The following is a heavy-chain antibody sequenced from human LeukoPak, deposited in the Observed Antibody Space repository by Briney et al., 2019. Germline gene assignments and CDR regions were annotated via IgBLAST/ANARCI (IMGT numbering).Heavy chain of an antibody. CDR3: ARRAYYNYGLDV. Sequence: GESLKISCEGSGYRFTTYWIGWVRQMPGKGLEWMGVIYPGDSDTTYSPSFRGHVTISADKSNNTAYLQWSSLKASDAATYYCARRAYYNYGLDVWGQGTTVTVSS. CDR2: IYPGDSDT. CDR1: GYRFTTYW. J-gene: IGHJ6*02. V-gene: IGHV5-51*01.